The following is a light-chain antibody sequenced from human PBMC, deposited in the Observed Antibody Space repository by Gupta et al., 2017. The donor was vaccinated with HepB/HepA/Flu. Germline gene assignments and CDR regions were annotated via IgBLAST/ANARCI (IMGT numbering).Light chain of an antibody. CDR1: QDITSW. V-gene: IGKV1-12*01. Sequence: DTQMTQSPSSISAYVGDRITITCRASQDITSWLVWYQQKPGKVPKLLVYAASSLQRGIPSRFSGSGSGTNFSLTISSLQPEDSATYYCQQAQSLPPTFGQGTKVEI. CDR3: QQAQSLPPT. J-gene: IGKJ1*01. CDR2: AAS.